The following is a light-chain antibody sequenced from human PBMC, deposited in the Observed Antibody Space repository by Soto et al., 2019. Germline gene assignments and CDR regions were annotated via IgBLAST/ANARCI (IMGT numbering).Light chain of an antibody. CDR3: LQYSGFPRT. V-gene: IGKV1-17*01. J-gene: IGKJ1*01. CDR1: QGIRND. CDR2: AGF. Sequence: DIQMTQSPSSLSASVGDRVTITCRASQGIRNDLGWYQQKPGKAPQRLIYAGFRLESGVTSRFSGSASGTECTLTITSLQPEDFATYYCLQYSGFPRTFGQGTKVEIK.